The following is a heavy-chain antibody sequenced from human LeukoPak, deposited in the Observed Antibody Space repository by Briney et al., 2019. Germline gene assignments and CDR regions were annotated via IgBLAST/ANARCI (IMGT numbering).Heavy chain of an antibody. Sequence: SETLSLTCTVSGGSISRYYWSWIRQPPGKGLEWIGYIYSSENTYYNPSLKTQVTIAVDTSKNQFSLKLNSVTAADTAVYYCAREDDVLADNAFDIWGQGTMVTVSS. V-gene: IGHV4-59*01. J-gene: IGHJ3*02. CDR1: GGSISRYY. CDR3: AREDDVLADNAFDI. CDR2: IYSSENT. D-gene: IGHD3-9*01.